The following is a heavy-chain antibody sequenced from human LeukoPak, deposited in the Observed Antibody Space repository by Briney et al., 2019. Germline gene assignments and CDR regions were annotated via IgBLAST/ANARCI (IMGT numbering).Heavy chain of an antibody. V-gene: IGHV3-7*01. Sequence: TGGSLRLSCAASGFTSGTYWMSWVRQAPDKGLEWVANVQQEGSEKYYVDSVKGRFTISRDNAKNSVYLQMNSLRAEDTAIYYCATTLNIATAGYFWGQGTLVTVSS. CDR1: GFTSGTYW. J-gene: IGHJ4*02. CDR3: ATTLNIATAGYF. CDR2: VQQEGSEK. D-gene: IGHD6-13*01.